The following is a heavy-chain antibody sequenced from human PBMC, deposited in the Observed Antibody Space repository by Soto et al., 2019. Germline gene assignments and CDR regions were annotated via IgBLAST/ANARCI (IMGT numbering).Heavy chain of an antibody. V-gene: IGHV4-4*07. CDR3: ARDHYDSSGYYFDY. CDR1: GASINIYD. Sequence: QSHTCTVAGASINIYDGSLIPPPAGKGLEWIGRIYTSGSTNYNPSLKSRVTMSVDTSKNQFSLKLSSVTAADTAVYYCARDHYDSSGYYFDYWGQGTLV. CDR2: IYTSGST. D-gene: IGHD3-22*01. J-gene: IGHJ4*02.